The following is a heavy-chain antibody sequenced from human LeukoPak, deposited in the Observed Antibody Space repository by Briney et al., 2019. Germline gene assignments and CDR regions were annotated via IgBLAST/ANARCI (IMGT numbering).Heavy chain of an antibody. J-gene: IGHJ4*02. D-gene: IGHD3-22*01. Sequence: PSETLSLTCTVSGGSISSSSYYWGWIRQPPGKGLEWIGRIYYSGSTYYNPSLKSRVTISVDTSKNQFSLKLSSVTAADTAVYYCASLTYDSSGYYSSIYYFDYWGQGTLVTVSS. CDR3: ASLTYDSSGYYSSIYYFDY. V-gene: IGHV4-39*07. CDR1: GGSISSSSYY. CDR2: IYYSGST.